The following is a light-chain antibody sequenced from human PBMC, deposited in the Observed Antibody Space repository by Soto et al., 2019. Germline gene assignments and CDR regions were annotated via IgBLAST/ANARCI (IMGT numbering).Light chain of an antibody. J-gene: IGLJ3*02. Sequence: QSALTQPPSVSGSPGQSVTISCTGTSSDVGRYDRVSWYQQPPGTAPKLMISEVSNRPSGVPDRFSGSKSGNTASLTISGLQAEDEADYYCSSYTSSSTLWVLGGGTKLTVL. CDR2: EVS. V-gene: IGLV2-18*02. CDR3: SSYTSSSTLWV. CDR1: SSDVGRYDR.